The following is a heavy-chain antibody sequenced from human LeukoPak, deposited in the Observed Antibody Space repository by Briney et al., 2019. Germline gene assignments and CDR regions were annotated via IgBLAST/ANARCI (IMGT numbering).Heavy chain of an antibody. CDR1: GFTFSSYS. J-gene: IGHJ5*02. CDR2: ISSSSSTI. V-gene: IGHV3-48*01. D-gene: IGHD1-14*01. CDR3: ARGAGTRWFDP. Sequence: GGSLRLSCAASGFTFSSYSMNWVRQAPGKGLEWVSYISSSSSTIYYADSVKGRFTISRDNAKNSLYLQMNSLRAEDTAVYYCARGAGTRWFDPWGQGTLVTVSS.